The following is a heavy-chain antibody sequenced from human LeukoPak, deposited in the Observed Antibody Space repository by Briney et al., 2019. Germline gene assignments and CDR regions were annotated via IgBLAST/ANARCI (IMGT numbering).Heavy chain of an antibody. D-gene: IGHD7-27*01. Sequence: GGSLRLSCAASGFTFSSYAMSWVRQAPGKGLEWVSAISGSGGSTYYADSVKGRFTISRDNSNNTLYLQMNSLRAEGTAVYYCAKSNPGSIWGSIDYWGQGTLVTVSS. CDR2: ISGSGGST. CDR3: AKSNPGSIWGSIDY. V-gene: IGHV3-23*01. J-gene: IGHJ4*02. CDR1: GFTFSSYA.